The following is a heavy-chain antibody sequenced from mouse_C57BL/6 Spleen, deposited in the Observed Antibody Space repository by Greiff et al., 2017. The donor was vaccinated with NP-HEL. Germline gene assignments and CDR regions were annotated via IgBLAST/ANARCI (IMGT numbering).Heavy chain of an antibody. CDR2: IDPSDSYT. CDR1: GYTFTSYW. CDR3: ARGGYYGSSYAMDY. V-gene: IGHV1-69*01. Sequence: VQLQQPGAELVMPGASVKLSCKASGYTFTSYWMHWVKQRPGQGLEWIGEIDPSDSYTNYNQKFKGKSTLTVDKSSSTAYMQLSSLTSEDSAVYYCARGGYYGSSYAMDYWGQGTSVTVSS. D-gene: IGHD1-1*01. J-gene: IGHJ4*01.